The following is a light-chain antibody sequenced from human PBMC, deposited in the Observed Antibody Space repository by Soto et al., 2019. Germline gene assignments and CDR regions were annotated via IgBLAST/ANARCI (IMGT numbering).Light chain of an antibody. Sequence: EIVLTQSPATLSLSPGERATLSCRASQSVSSYLAWYQQKPGQAPRLLIYDASNRATGIPARFSGSGSGTVFTLTISSLDPEDFAVYYCQQRSNWPGYTFGQGTKLEIK. CDR3: QQRSNWPGYT. CDR2: DAS. J-gene: IGKJ2*01. CDR1: QSVSSY. V-gene: IGKV3-11*01.